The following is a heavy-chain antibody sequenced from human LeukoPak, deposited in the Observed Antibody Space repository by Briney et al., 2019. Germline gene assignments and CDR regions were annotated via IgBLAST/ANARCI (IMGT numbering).Heavy chain of an antibody. CDR2: ITSSSSYT. J-gene: IGHJ4*02. Sequence: PGGSLRLSCAASAFTFSTYNMNWVRQAPGKGLEWVSSITSSSSYTFYADSVKGRFTISRDNAKNTLYLQMNSLRVEDTAVYCCTRDEEGASREFDYWGQGAQVTVSS. CDR3: TRDEEGASREFDY. V-gene: IGHV3-21*01. D-gene: IGHD1-26*01. CDR1: AFTFSTYN.